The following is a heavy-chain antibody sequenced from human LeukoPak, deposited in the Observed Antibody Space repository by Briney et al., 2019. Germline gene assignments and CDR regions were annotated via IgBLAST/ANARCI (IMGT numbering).Heavy chain of an antibody. CDR2: ISSSSTFI. D-gene: IGHD4-23*01. CDR3: AKECDYGGNSALPCY. J-gene: IGHJ4*02. Sequence: GGSLRLSCAASGFTFNSYSVNWVRQAPGKGLECVSCISSSSTFIYYADSVKGRFTVSRDNAKNSVFPQMSSLRVEDTAVYYCAKECDYGGNSALPCYWGQGTLVTVSS. V-gene: IGHV3-21*01. CDR1: GFTFNSYS.